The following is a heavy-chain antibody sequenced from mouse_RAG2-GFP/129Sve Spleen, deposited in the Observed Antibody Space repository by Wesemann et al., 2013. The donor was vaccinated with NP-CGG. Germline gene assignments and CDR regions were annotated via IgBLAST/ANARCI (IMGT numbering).Heavy chain of an antibody. V-gene: IGHV4-1*02. J-gene: IGHJ1*01. CDR3: ARRPWDFDV. Sequence: FSRYWMSWVRQAPGKGLEWIGEINPDSSTINYTPSLKDKFIISRDNAKNTLYLQMSKVRSEDTALYYCARRPWDFDVWGAGTTVTVSS. CDR1: FSRYW. CDR2: INPDSSTI.